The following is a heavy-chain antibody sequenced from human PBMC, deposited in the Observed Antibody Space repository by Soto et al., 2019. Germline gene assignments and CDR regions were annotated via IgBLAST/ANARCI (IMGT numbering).Heavy chain of an antibody. CDR2: IYYSGST. J-gene: IGHJ4*02. Sequence: SETLSLTCTVSGGSISSSSFHWCWIRHPPGKGLEWIGSIYYSGSTYYSPSLKSRVTISVDTSKNQFSLKLSSVTAADTAVYYCASNYGDYFSPFDYWGRGTLVTVST. V-gene: IGHV4-39*01. CDR1: GGSISSSSFH. D-gene: IGHD4-17*01. CDR3: ASNYGDYFSPFDY.